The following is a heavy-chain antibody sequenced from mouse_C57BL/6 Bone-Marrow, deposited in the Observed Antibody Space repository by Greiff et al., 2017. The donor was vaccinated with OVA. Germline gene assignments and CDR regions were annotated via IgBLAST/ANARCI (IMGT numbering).Heavy chain of an antibody. CDR3: EGYDNDYFDY. J-gene: IGHJ2*01. CDR1: GYTFTDYY. Sequence: EVKLVESGPVLVKPGASVKMSCKASGYTFTDYYMNWVKQSHGKSLEWIGVINPYNGGTSYNQKFKGKATLTVDKSSSTAYMELNSLTSEDSAVYYYEGYDNDYFDYWGQGTTLTVSS. CDR2: INPYNGGT. D-gene: IGHD2-10*02. V-gene: IGHV1-19*01.